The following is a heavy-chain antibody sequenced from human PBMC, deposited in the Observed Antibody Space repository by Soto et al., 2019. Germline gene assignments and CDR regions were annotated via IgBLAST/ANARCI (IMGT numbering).Heavy chain of an antibody. CDR3: ARGHLAGRPGWYHAFDI. J-gene: IGHJ3*02. CDR1: GFTFNKYN. Sequence: SLRLSCVPSGFTFNKYNMNWVRQALGKGLEWVSSISGSSYFIYYPDSVRGRFTISRDSAKNSLYLQMNSLRAEDTAVYYCARGHLAGRPGWYHAFDIWVQGTTVTGSS. CDR2: ISGSSYFI. D-gene: IGHD6-19*01. V-gene: IGHV3-21*01.